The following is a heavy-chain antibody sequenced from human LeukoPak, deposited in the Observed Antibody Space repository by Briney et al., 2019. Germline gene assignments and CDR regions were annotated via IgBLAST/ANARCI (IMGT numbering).Heavy chain of an antibody. J-gene: IGHJ6*02. CDR3: ARRNDYDGSGARHYYGMDV. CDR1: GFTFSSSA. V-gene: IGHV3-23*01. D-gene: IGHD3-22*01. Sequence: GGSLRLSCAASGFTFSSSAMRWVRQTPGKGLQWVSSITGSGDSTYYADTVKGRFTISRDNSKNTLFLQMNSLRAEDTAVYYCARRNDYDGSGARHYYGMDVWGQGTTVTVSS. CDR2: ITGSGDST.